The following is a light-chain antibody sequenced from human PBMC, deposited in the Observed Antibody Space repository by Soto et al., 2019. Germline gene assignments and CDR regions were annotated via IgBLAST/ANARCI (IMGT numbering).Light chain of an antibody. V-gene: IGLV3-21*02. CDR2: DDG. CDR3: QVWDSGTDHPV. J-gene: IGLJ3*02. CDR1: NIGIKA. Sequence: SYELTQPPSLSVAPGQTARMTCGGNNIGIKAVHWCQQRPGQAPVLVVHDDGDRPSGIPDRFSGSNSGNTATLTITRVEAGGEADYYCQVWDSGTDHPVFGGGTKLTVL.